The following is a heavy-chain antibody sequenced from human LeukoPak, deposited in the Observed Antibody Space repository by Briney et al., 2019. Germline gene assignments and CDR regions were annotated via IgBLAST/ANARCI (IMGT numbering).Heavy chain of an antibody. CDR2: INHSGST. Sequence: GSLRLSCAASGFTVSSNYMSWVRQAPGKGLEWIGEINHSGSTNYNPSLKSRVTISVDTSKNQFSLKLSSVTAADTAVYYCARGPFADIWGQGTMVTVSS. J-gene: IGHJ3*02. CDR3: ARGPFADI. V-gene: IGHV4-34*01. CDR1: GFTVSSNY.